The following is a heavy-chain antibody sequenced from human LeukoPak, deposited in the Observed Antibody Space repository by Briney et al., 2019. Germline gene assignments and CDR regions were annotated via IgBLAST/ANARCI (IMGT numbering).Heavy chain of an antibody. J-gene: IGHJ4*02. Sequence: GESLKISCQVSGYSFTSYWIAWVRQMPGKGLEWMGIIYPGDSNTRYSPSFQGQVTISVDKSISTAYLQWSSLKASDTAIYYCARQYSGYDMYFDYWGQGTLVTVSS. CDR1: GYSFTSYW. CDR3: ARQYSGYDMYFDY. CDR2: IYPGDSNT. D-gene: IGHD5-12*01. V-gene: IGHV5-51*01.